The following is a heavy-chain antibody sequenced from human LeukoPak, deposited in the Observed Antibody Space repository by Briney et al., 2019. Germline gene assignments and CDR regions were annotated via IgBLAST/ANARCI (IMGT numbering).Heavy chain of an antibody. J-gene: IGHJ4*02. V-gene: IGHV3-48*01. Sequence: PGGSLRLSCAASGFTFSTFSMNWVRQVPGKGLEWVAYISSSANTTYYADSVKGRFTISRDNAKNSLYLQMNSLRADDTAVYFCARDGFCDFWGQGTLVTVSS. CDR2: ISSSANTT. CDR1: GFTFSTFS. D-gene: IGHD3-3*01. CDR3: ARDGFCDF.